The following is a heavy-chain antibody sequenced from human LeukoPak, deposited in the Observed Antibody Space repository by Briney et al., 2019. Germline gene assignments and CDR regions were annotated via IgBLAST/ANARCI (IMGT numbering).Heavy chain of an antibody. CDR2: ISSSSYI. CDR1: GFTFSSYS. D-gene: IGHD3-22*01. V-gene: IGHV3-21*01. J-gene: IGHJ5*02. CDR3: ARDESRDYYDSSGYYRPYNWFDP. Sequence: KPGGSLRLSCAASGFTFSSYSMNWVRQAPGKGLEWVSSISSSSYIYYADSVKGRFTISRDNAKNSLYLQMNSLRAEDTAVYYCARDESRDYYDSSGYYRPYNWFDPWGQGTLVTVSS.